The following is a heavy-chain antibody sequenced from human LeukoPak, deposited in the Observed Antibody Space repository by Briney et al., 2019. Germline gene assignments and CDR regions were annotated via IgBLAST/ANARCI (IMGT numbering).Heavy chain of an antibody. D-gene: IGHD6-13*01. V-gene: IGHV3-21*01. J-gene: IGHJ1*01. Sequence: PGGSLRLSCAASGFTFSSYSMNWVRQAPGEGLEWVSSISSSSSYIYYADSVKGRFTISRDNAKNSLYLQMNSLRAEDTAVYYCARDSTAGTSEYFQHWGQGTLVTVSS. CDR2: ISSSSSYI. CDR3: ARDSTAGTSEYFQH. CDR1: GFTFSSYS.